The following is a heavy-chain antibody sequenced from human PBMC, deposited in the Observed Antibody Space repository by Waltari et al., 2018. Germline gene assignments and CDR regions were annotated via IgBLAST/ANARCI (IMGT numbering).Heavy chain of an antibody. CDR2: INHSGST. D-gene: IGHD2-2*01. J-gene: IGHJ4*02. CDR3: ARERGSSSSTIPFDY. V-gene: IGHV4-34*01. Sequence: QVQLQQWGAGLLKPSETLSLTCAVYGGSFSGYYWSWIRQPPGKGLEWIGEINHSGSTNYNRSLKSRVTISVDTSKNQFSLKLSSVTAADTAVYYCARERGSSSSTIPFDYWGQGTLVTVSS. CDR1: GGSFSGYY.